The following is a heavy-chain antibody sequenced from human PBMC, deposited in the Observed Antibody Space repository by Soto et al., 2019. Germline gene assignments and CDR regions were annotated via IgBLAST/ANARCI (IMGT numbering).Heavy chain of an antibody. CDR2: VYSTGGT. J-gene: IGHJ6*02. V-gene: IGHV4-59*08. D-gene: IGHD1-1*01. CDR3: VRQGIGNLHGLVDV. Sequence: QVQLQQSGPGLVKPSETLSLTCSVSSGPSSSHNWGWIRQPPGRGLEWIGYVYSTGGTSYNPSLKCRVTILADTSTNHISLTLTSVTAADTAVYYCVRQGIGNLHGLVDVWRQGTTVRVSS. CDR1: SGPSSSHN.